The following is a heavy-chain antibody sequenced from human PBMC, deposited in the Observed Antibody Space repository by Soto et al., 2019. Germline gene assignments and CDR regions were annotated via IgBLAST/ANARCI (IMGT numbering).Heavy chain of an antibody. J-gene: IGHJ3*02. V-gene: IGHV4-34*01. CDR2: MSHSGGT. CDR1: GGFVSSGSYY. CDR3: ARVERGTATTVVDAFDI. Sequence: QVQLQQWGAGLLKPSETLSLTCAVYGGFVSSGSYYWSWIRQPPGKGLEWIGEMSHSGGTHFNPSLKCRVNIPVDTSKNQFSLKMRSVTAADTALYYCARVERGTATTVVDAFDIWGPGTMVTVSS. D-gene: IGHD1-1*01.